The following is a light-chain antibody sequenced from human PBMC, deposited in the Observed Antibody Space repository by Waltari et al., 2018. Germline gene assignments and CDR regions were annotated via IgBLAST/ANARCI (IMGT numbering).Light chain of an antibody. CDR1: QSIASW. Sequence: DIQMTQFPSTLSASVGDRVTITCRASQSIASWLAWYQQKPGKVPKLLIYMASSLESGVPSRFSGSGSGTEFTLTIISLQPDDFATYYCQHYNIYSWTFGQGTKV. V-gene: IGKV1-5*03. J-gene: IGKJ1*01. CDR2: MAS. CDR3: QHYNIYSWT.